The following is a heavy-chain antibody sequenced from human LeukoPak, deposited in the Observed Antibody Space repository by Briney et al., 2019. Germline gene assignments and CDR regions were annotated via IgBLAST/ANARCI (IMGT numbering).Heavy chain of an antibody. CDR2: ISGSGGST. CDR3: AKVVGATGSNFDY. D-gene: IGHD1-26*01. V-gene: IGHV3-23*01. CDR1: GFTFSSYA. J-gene: IGHJ4*02. Sequence: GGSLRLSCAASGFTFSSYAMSWVRQAPGKGLEWVSAISGSGGSTYYADSVKGRFTISRDNSKNTLYQQMNSLRAEDAAVYYCAKVVGATGSNFDYWGQGTLVTVSS.